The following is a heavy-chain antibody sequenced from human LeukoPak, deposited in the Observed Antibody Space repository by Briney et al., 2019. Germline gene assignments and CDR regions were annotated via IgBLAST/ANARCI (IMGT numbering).Heavy chain of an antibody. J-gene: IGHJ4*02. CDR2: IYYSGST. CDR1: GGSISSGGYY. V-gene: IGHV4-31*03. D-gene: IGHD3-10*01. CDR3: ARAPRGGPNSYLVS. Sequence: SETLSLTCTVSGGSISSGGYYWSWIRQHPGKGLEWIGYIYYSGSTYYNPSLKSRVTISVDTSKNQFSLKLSSVTAADTAVYYCARAPRGGPNSYLVSWGQGTLVTVSS.